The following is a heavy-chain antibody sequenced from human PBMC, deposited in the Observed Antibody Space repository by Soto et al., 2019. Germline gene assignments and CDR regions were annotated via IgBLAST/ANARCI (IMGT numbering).Heavy chain of an antibody. CDR3: ARQQLLPFYYALDV. J-gene: IGHJ6*02. CDR2: IYYRGST. CDR1: GDSISGYY. V-gene: IGHV4-59*01. D-gene: IGHD6-13*01. Sequence: SETLSLTCTASGDSISGYYWSWIRQAPGKGLEYIGYIYYRGSTNYNPSLKSRVTMSVDTSKNQFSLKVNSVTAADTAVYFCARQQLLPFYYALDVWGQGTTVTVSS.